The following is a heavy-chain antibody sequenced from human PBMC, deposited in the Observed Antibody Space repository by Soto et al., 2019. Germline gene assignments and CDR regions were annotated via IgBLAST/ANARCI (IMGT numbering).Heavy chain of an antibody. D-gene: IGHD5-18*01. J-gene: IGHJ4*02. CDR3: ARGYSYGFEN. V-gene: IGHV3-48*01. CDR1: GFTFSSYS. CDR2: ISGSSTTI. Sequence: GGSLRLSCAASGFTFSSYSMNWVRQAPGKGLEWVSYISGSSTTIYYADSVKGRFTISRDTAKNSLYLHMSSLRAEDTAVYYCARGYSYGFENWGQGTLVTVSS.